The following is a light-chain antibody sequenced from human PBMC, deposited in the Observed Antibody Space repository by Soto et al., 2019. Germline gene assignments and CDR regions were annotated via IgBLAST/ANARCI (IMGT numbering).Light chain of an antibody. J-gene: IGLJ1*01. CDR1: SSDIGHYDY. CDR3: TSYTSSITYV. Sequence: QSALTQPASVSGSPGQSITISCTGTSSDIGHYDYVSWYQQHPGKAPKLMIYEVSNRPSGVSNRFSGSKSGNTASLTISGLQAEDEADYYCTSYTSSITYVFGTGTKVTVL. V-gene: IGLV2-14*01. CDR2: EVS.